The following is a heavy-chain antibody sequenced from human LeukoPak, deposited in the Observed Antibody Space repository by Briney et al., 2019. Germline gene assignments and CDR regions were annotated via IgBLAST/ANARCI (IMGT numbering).Heavy chain of an antibody. CDR2: IKQDGSEK. CDR3: ARGGYYDSSGYRDAFDI. CDR1: GFTFSSYW. V-gene: IGHV3-7*01. J-gene: IGHJ3*02. Sequence: PGGSRRLSCAASGFTFSSYWMSWVRKAPGKGLEWVANIKQDGSEKYYVDSVKGRFTISRDNAKNSLYLQMNSLRAEDTAVYYCARGGYYDSSGYRDAFDIWGQGTMVTVSS. D-gene: IGHD3-22*01.